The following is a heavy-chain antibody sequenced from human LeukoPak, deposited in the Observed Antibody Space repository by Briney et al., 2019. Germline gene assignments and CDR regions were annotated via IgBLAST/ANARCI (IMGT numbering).Heavy chain of an antibody. Sequence: QPGGSLRLSCAASGFTFSSYEMNWVRQAPGKGLGWVSYISSSGSTIYYADSVKGRFTISRDNAKNSLYLQMNSLRAEDTAVYYCATDDNSGSDYWGQGTLVTVSS. D-gene: IGHD3-22*01. CDR1: GFTFSSYE. V-gene: IGHV3-48*03. CDR2: ISSSGSTI. J-gene: IGHJ4*02. CDR3: ATDDNSGSDY.